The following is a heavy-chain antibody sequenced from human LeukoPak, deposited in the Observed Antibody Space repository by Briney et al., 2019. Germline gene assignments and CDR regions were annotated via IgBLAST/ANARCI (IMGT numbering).Heavy chain of an antibody. CDR1: GFTFSSYG. Sequence: GGSLRLSCAASGFTFSSYGMSWVRQAPGKGLEWVSSISRSSAYIYYADSVKGRFTISRDNAKNSLYLQMNSPRAEDTAVYYCASFPPYMVRTDAFDIWGQGTMVTVSS. V-gene: IGHV3-21*01. CDR2: ISRSSAYI. D-gene: IGHD3-10*01. J-gene: IGHJ3*02. CDR3: ASFPPYMVRTDAFDI.